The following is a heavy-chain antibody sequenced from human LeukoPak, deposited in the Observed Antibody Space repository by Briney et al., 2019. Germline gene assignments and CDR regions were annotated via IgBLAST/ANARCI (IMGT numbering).Heavy chain of an antibody. D-gene: IGHD6-13*01. CDR2: INTDGTAT. CDR1: GLAFSSYW. Sequence: GGSLRLSCAASGLAFSSYWMHWVRQVPGKGLVWVSAINTDGTATFYVDSVKGRFTISRDNARNSLYLQMNSLRAEDTALYYCARDLAADRRGYFDRWGLGTLVIVSS. V-gene: IGHV3-74*01. J-gene: IGHJ4*02. CDR3: ARDLAADRRGYFDR.